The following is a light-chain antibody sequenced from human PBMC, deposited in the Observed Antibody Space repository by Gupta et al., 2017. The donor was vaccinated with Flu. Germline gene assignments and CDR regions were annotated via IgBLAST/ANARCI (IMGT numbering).Light chain of an antibody. CDR3: QQLNVYLPLT. CDR2: SAS. Sequence: DIQLTQSPSFVSTSVGDRVTITCRASQDISSYLAWYQQKPGKAPNLLIYSASTLQSGVPSRFSGSGSGTEFTLTISSLQPEDFATYYCQQLNVYLPLTFGGGTKVEIK. V-gene: IGKV1-9*01. J-gene: IGKJ4*01. CDR1: QDISSY.